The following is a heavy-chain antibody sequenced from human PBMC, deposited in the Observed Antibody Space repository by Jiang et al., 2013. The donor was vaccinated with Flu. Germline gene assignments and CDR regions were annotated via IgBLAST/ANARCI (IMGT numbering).Heavy chain of an antibody. Sequence: KASGYTFTSYGISWVRQAPGQGLEWMGWISAYNGNTNYAQKLQGRVTMTTDTSTSTAYMELRSLRSDDTAVYYCARDEIVVVVAATLPGGMDVWGQGTTVTVSS. V-gene: IGHV1-18*04. CDR2: ISAYNGNT. CDR1: GYTFTSYG. CDR3: ARDEIVVVVAATLPGGMDV. D-gene: IGHD2-15*01. J-gene: IGHJ6*02.